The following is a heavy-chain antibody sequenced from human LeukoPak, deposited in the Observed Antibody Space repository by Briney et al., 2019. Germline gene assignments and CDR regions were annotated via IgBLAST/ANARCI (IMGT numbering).Heavy chain of an antibody. Sequence: SETLSLTCTVSGGSICSYYWSWIRQPPGKGLEWIGYIYYSGSTNYNPSLKSRVTISVDTSKNQFSLKLSSVTAADTAVYYCARIYDSMDWFDPWGQGTLVTVSS. J-gene: IGHJ5*02. CDR3: ARIYDSMDWFDP. CDR2: IYYSGST. D-gene: IGHD3-16*01. V-gene: IGHV4-59*01. CDR1: GGSICSYY.